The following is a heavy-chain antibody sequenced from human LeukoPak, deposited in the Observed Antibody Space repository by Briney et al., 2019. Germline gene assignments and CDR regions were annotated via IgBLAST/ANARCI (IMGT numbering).Heavy chain of an antibody. CDR2: IYYSGST. J-gene: IGHJ5*02. CDR3: ARDYGRQTTVVTPT. Sequence: PSQTLSLTCTVSGGSISSGGYYWSWIRQHPGKGLEWIGYIYYSGSTYYNPSLKSRDTISVDTSKNQFSLKLSSVTAADTAVYYCARDYGRQTTVVTPTWGQGTLVTVSS. CDR1: GGSISSGGYY. V-gene: IGHV4-31*03. D-gene: IGHD4-23*01.